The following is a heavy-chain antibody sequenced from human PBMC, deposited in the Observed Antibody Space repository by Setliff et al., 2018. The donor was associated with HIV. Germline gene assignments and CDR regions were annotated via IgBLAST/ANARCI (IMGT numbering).Heavy chain of an antibody. CDR1: GGTFSIYA. D-gene: IGHD1-26*01. Sequence: SVKVSCKASGGTFSIYAISWVRQAPGQGLEWMGGIIPILGIANYAQKFQGRVTITADKPTSTAYMELRSLRSDDTAMYYCGRDRGWDRRYFEYWGQGSLVTVSS. J-gene: IGHJ4*02. CDR3: GRDRGWDRRYFEY. CDR2: IIPILGIA. V-gene: IGHV1-69*10.